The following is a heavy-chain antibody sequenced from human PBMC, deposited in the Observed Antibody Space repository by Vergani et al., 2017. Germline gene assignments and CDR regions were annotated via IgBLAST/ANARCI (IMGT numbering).Heavy chain of an antibody. D-gene: IGHD6-25*01. Sequence: QVQLVESGGGLVKPGGSLRLFCAASGFNFSDYYMSWIRQAPGKGLEWIGYIFDSGTTYDNHSLRSRLTISVDTSQNQFSLKLRSVTARDSAVYYCARVDTQGPATSLFYYMDVWGKGTTVVDSS. V-gene: IGHV4-31*02. CDR1: GFNFSDYY. CDR3: ARVDTQGPATSLFYYMDV. CDR2: IFDSGTT. J-gene: IGHJ6*03.